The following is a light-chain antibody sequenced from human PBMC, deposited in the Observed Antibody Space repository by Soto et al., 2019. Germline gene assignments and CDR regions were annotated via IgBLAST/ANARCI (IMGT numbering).Light chain of an antibody. CDR1: SNYVGGYNY. J-gene: IGLJ1*01. V-gene: IGLV2-14*03. CDR3: SSYTSSSLYV. CDR2: DVS. Sequence: QSVLTRPASVSGSPGQSITISCTGTSNYVGGYNYVSWYQQHPGKAPKLMIYDVSNRPSGVSNRFSGSKSGNTASLTISGLQAEDESDYYCSSYTSSSLYVFGTGTKVTVL.